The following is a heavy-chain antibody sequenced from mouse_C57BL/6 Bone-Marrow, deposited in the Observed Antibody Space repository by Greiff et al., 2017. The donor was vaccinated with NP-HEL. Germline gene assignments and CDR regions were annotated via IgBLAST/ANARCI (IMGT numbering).Heavy chain of an antibody. J-gene: IGHJ4*01. CDR2: SRNKANDYTT. Sequence: DVKLVESGGGLVQSGRSLRLSCATSGFTFSDFYMEWVRQAPGKGLEWIAASRNKANDYTTEYSASVKGRFIVSRDTSQSILYLQMNALRAEDTAIYYCARGSVGAMDYWGQGTSVTVSS. CDR3: ARGSVGAMDY. D-gene: IGHD1-1*01. V-gene: IGHV7-1*01. CDR1: GFTFSDFY.